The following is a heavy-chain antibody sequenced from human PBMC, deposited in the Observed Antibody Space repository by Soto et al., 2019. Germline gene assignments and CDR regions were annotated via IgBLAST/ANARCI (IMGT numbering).Heavy chain of an antibody. J-gene: IGHJ3*02. CDR2: ISSSSTYI. D-gene: IGHD3-10*01. V-gene: IGHV3-21*01. Sequence: EVQLVESGGGLVKPGGSLRLSCAASGFSFSNYAMNWVRQAPGEGLEWVSSISSSSTYIYYADSIQGRFTISRDNARNSLSLQLSSLRVEDTAVYYCARGYRGVPSQYEVSDAFDIWGQGTVVTVSS. CDR3: ARGYRGVPSQYEVSDAFDI. CDR1: GFSFSNYA.